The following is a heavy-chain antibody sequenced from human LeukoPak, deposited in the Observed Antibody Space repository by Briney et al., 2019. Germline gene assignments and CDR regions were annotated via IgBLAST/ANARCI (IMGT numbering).Heavy chain of an antibody. CDR2: ISSSSSTV. CDR1: GFTFSSYS. Sequence: GGSLRLSCAASGFTFSSYSMNWVRQAPGKGLEWVSYISSSSSTVYYADSVKGRFTISRDNAKNSLYLQMNSLRADDTAVYYCARVRGGLVATSFDYWGQGTLVTVSS. CDR3: ARVRGGLVATSFDY. V-gene: IGHV3-48*04. D-gene: IGHD1-26*01. J-gene: IGHJ4*02.